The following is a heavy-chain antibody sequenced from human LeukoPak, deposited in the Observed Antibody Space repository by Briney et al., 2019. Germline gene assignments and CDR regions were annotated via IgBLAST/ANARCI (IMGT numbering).Heavy chain of an antibody. V-gene: IGHV3-23*01. CDR1: GFTFSNYA. J-gene: IGHJ4*02. D-gene: IGHD1-26*01. Sequence: GGSLRLSCAASGFTFSNYAMSWVRQAPGKGLEWVSDITIGDDSTYYADSVKGRFTISRDNSKNTLYLQMNSLRAEDTAVYYCAKLKWELSSVSDYWAREPWSPSPQ. CDR2: ITIGDDST. CDR3: AKLKWELSSVSDY.